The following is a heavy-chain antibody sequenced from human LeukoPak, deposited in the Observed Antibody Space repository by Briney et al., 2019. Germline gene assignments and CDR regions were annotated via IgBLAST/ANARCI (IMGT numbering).Heavy chain of an antibody. CDR3: ARGRRQKLLWFGELLSSYYYYYMDV. CDR2: MNPNSGNT. CDR1: GYTFTSYD. J-gene: IGHJ6*03. V-gene: IGHV1-8*01. Sequence: ASVKVSCKASGYTFTSYDINWVRQATGQGLEWMGWMNPNSGNTGYAQKFQGRVTMTRNTSISTAYMELSSLRSEDTAVYYCARGRRQKLLWFGELLSSYYYYYMDVWGKGTTVTISS. D-gene: IGHD3-10*01.